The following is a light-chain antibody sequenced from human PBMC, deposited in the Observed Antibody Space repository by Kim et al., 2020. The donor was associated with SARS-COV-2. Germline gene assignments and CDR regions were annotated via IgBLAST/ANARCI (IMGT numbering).Light chain of an antibody. J-gene: IGLJ3*02. V-gene: IGLV1-47*01. CDR2: RNN. CDR1: SADSGSNY. CDR3: AAWDDSRSGV. Sequence: PGERGTIACSGSSADSGSNYVYWYQQHPGTAPQLLIYRNNQRPSGVPDRFSGSSSGTSASLAISGVRSEDEADYYCAAWDDSRSGVFGGGTQLTVL.